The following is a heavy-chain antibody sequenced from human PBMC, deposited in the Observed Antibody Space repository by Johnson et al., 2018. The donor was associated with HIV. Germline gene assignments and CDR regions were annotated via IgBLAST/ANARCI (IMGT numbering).Heavy chain of an antibody. D-gene: IGHD3-3*01. CDR3: ARGKRFWSGLGAFDI. Sequence: VQLVESGGDLVQPGGSLRLSCAASGFSVSSNYMTWVRQAPGKGLEWVSVIYGGGSTYYADSMKGRFTISRDNSKNTLYLQMNSLRAEDTAVYYCARGKRFWSGLGAFDIWGQGTMVTVSS. J-gene: IGHJ3*02. V-gene: IGHV3-66*01. CDR2: IYGGGST. CDR1: GFSVSSNY.